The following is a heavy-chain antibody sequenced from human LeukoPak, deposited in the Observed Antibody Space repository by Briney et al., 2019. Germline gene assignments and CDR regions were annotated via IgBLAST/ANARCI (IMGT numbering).Heavy chain of an antibody. CDR1: GVSISSSSYY. Sequence: PSETLSLTCTVSGVSISSSSYYWGWIRPPPGKGLDWIGSIYYSGNTYYNPSLKSRVTISVDTSKNQFSLKLSSVTGADTAVYYCARVMVAATRIGHYFDYWGQGTLVTVSS. CDR2: IYYSGNT. D-gene: IGHD2-15*01. CDR3: ARVMVAATRIGHYFDY. V-gene: IGHV4-39*07. J-gene: IGHJ4*02.